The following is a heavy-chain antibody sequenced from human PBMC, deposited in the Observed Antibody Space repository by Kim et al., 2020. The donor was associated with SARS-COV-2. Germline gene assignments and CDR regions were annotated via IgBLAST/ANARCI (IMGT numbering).Heavy chain of an antibody. Sequence: SVKVSCKASGGTFSSYGIRWVRQAPGQGLEWMGWIIPIFGTANYAQKFQGRLTITADESTSTAYMELSSLRSEDTAVYYCARGGGSSGWYEDFDYWGQGTLVTVSS. CDR3: ARGGGSSGWYEDFDY. V-gene: IGHV1-69*13. D-gene: IGHD6-19*01. J-gene: IGHJ4*02. CDR1: GGTFSSYG. CDR2: IIPIFGTA.